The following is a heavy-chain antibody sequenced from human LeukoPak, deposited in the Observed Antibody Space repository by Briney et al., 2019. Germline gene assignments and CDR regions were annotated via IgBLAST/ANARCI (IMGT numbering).Heavy chain of an antibody. CDR1: GYTFTSYG. Sequence: ASVKVSCEASGYTFTSYGISWVRQAPGQGLEWMGWISAYNGNTNYAQKLQGRVTMTTDTSTSTAYMELRSLRSDDTAVYYCARERKSGSYLTYYYYYMDVWGKGTTVTVSS. CDR2: ISAYNGNT. J-gene: IGHJ6*03. D-gene: IGHD1-26*01. CDR3: ARERKSGSYLTYYYYYMDV. V-gene: IGHV1-18*01.